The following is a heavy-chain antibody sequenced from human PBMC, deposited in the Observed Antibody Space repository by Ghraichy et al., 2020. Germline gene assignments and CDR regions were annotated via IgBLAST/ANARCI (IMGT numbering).Heavy chain of an antibody. V-gene: IGHV4-39*01. CDR2: IDYSGST. Sequence: GSLRLSCTVSGGSISSSSYYWGWIRQPPGKGREWVGSIDYSGSTYYNPSLTSRVTITVDTSKNQFSLKLSSVTAAATAVYYCARRAPGFPFDYWGQGTLVTVSS. J-gene: IGHJ4*02. CDR1: GGSISSSSYY. CDR3: ARRAPGFPFDY.